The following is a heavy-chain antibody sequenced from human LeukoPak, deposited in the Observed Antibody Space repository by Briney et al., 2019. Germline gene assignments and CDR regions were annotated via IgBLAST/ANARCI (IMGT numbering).Heavy chain of an antibody. V-gene: IGHV4-39*07. J-gene: IGHJ3*02. CDR1: GGSISSSTYY. Sequence: SETLSLTCTVSGGSISSSTYYWGWIRQPPGKGLEWIGSMYYSSGNTYYNPSLKSRVTISVDTSKNQFSLKLSSVTAADTAVYYCAKALKYGSGSYQGAFDIWGQGTMVTVSS. CDR2: MYYSSGNT. CDR3: AKALKYGSGSYQGAFDI. D-gene: IGHD3-10*01.